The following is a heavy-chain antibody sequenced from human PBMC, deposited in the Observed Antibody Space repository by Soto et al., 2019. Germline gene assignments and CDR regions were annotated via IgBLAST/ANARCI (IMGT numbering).Heavy chain of an antibody. J-gene: IGHJ6*02. D-gene: IGHD2-2*01. CDR3: ARXELLPASGQYYYYGLDV. V-gene: IGHV4-31*03. Sequence: SETLSLTCTVSGGPISSGNYFWTWIRQHPGKGLEWIGYIFYSGFTSYNPSLKSRLNISVDKSKNQFSLKLSSVTAADTAVYYCARXELLPASGQYYYYGLDVWGQGTTVTVSS. CDR2: IFYSGFT. CDR1: GGPISSGNYF.